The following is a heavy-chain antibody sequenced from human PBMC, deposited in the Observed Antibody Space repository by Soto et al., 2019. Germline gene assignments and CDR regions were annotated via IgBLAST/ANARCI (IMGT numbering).Heavy chain of an antibody. J-gene: IGHJ3*02. V-gene: IGHV4-34*01. Sequence: SETLSLTCAVYGGSFSGYYWSWIRQPPGKGLEWIGEINHSGSTNYNPPLKSRVTISVDTSKNQFSLKLSSVTAADTAVYYCAISGYSYANHDAFDIWGQGTMVTVSS. D-gene: IGHD5-18*01. CDR3: AISGYSYANHDAFDI. CDR2: INHSGST. CDR1: GGSFSGYY.